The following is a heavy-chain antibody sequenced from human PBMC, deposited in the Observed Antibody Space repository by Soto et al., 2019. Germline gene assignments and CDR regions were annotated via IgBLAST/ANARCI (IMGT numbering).Heavy chain of an antibody. J-gene: IGHJ5*02. Sequence: SGPTLVNPTETLTLTCTVSGFSLSNARMGVSWIRQPPGKALEWLAHIFSNDEKSYSTSLKSRLTISKDTSKSQVVLTMTNMDPVDTATYYCARINVPIWYYCSRRQYNWYDPCSQRTLVP. D-gene: IGHD2-2*01. CDR2: IFSNDEK. CDR3: ARINVPIWYYCSRRQYNWYDP. CDR1: GFSLSNARMG. V-gene: IGHV2-26*01.